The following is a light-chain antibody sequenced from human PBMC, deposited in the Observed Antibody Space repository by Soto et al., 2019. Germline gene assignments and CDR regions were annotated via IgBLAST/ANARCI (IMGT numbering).Light chain of an antibody. CDR1: QSFSNN. CDR3: QQTYSTPWT. J-gene: IGKJ1*01. CDR2: GAS. V-gene: IGKV1-39*01. Sequence: IQMTQSPSSLSASLGDRVTISCRASQSFSNNLNWYQQKAGKAPKLLIFGASSLQSGVPARFSGSRSGTDFTLTISSLVPEDFAAYHCQQTYSTPWTFGQGTKVDIK.